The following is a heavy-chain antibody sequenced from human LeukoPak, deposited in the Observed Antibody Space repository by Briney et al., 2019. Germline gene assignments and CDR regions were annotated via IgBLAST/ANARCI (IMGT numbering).Heavy chain of an antibody. D-gene: IGHD2-15*01. V-gene: IGHV3-30-3*01. CDR1: GFTFSSYA. CDR2: ISYDGSNK. J-gene: IGHJ5*02. CDR3: ARDHSPYCSGGSCYSNNWFDP. Sequence: PGGSLRLFCAVSGFTFSSYAMHWVRQAPGKGLEWVAVISYDGSNKYYADSVKGRFTISRDNSKNTLYLQMNSLRAEDTAVYYCARDHSPYCSGGSCYSNNWFDPWGQGTLVTVSS.